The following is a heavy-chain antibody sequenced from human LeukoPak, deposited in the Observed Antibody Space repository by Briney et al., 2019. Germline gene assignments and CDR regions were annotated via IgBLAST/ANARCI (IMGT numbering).Heavy chain of an antibody. D-gene: IGHD2-15*01. CDR2: INHSGST. CDR1: GGSFSGYY. J-gene: IGHJ6*02. CDR3: ARADCSGGSYYQPYYYYGMDV. Sequence: SETLSLTCAVYGGSFSGYYWSWIRQPPGKGLEWIGEINHSGSTNYNPSLKSRVTISVDTSKNQFSLKLSSVTAADTAVYYCARADCSGGSYYQPYYYYGMDVWGQGTTVTVSS. V-gene: IGHV4-34*01.